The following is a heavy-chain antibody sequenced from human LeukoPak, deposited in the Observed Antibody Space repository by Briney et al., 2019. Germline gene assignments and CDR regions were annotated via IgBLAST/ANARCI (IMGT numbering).Heavy chain of an antibody. Sequence: PSETLSLTCTVSGGSISSGDYYWSWIRQPPGKGLEWIGYIYYSGSTYYNPSLKSRVTISVDTSKNQFSLKLSSVTAADTAVCYCARGGITIFAFDIWGQGTMVTVSS. CDR2: IYYSGST. D-gene: IGHD3-9*01. J-gene: IGHJ3*02. CDR1: GGSISSGDYY. CDR3: ARGGITIFAFDI. V-gene: IGHV4-30-4*01.